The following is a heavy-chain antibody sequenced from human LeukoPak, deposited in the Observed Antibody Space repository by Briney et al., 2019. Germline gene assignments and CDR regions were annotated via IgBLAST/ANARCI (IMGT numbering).Heavy chain of an antibody. CDR2: IIPILGIA. Sequence: SVKVSCKASGGTFSSYAISWVRQAPGQGLEWMGRIIPILGIANYAQKFQGRVTITADKSTSTAYMELSSLRSEDTAVYYCARAGYYDSSGYLLDYWGQGTLVTVSS. J-gene: IGHJ4*02. CDR3: ARAGYYDSSGYLLDY. D-gene: IGHD3-22*01. CDR1: GGTFSSYA. V-gene: IGHV1-69*04.